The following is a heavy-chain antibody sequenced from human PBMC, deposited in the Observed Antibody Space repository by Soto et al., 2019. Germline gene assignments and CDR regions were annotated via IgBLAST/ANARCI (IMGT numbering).Heavy chain of an antibody. CDR2: ISYDGGNK. D-gene: IGHD3-10*01. Sequence: QVQLVESGGGVVQPGRSLRLSCAASGFTFSSYAMHWVRQAPGKGLEWVAVISYDGGNKYYADSVKGRFTISRDNSENTLFLQINSLRADDTAVYYCARPDYGSGSYPDYWGQGTLVTVSS. CDR3: ARPDYGSGSYPDY. J-gene: IGHJ4*02. CDR1: GFTFSSYA. V-gene: IGHV3-30-3*01.